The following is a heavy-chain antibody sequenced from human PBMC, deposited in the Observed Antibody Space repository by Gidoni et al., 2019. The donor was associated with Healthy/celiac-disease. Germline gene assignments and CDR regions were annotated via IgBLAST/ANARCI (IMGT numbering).Heavy chain of an antibody. Sequence: QVQLVESGGDLVKPGGSLRLYCADSGFTFSDYYMSWIRQAPVKGLGLCSYISSSGSTISFADSVKGLFTISRDNSKNSLYLQMNGLRAEDTAVYYCARGGVVGIAVEGGQGTLVTVSS. J-gene: IGHJ4*02. CDR1: GFTFSDYY. V-gene: IGHV3-11*01. D-gene: IGHD6-19*01. CDR3: ARGGVVGIAVE. CDR2: ISSSGSTI.